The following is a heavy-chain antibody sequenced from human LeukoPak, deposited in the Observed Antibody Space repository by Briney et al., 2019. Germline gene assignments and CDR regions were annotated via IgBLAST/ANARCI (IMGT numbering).Heavy chain of an antibody. J-gene: IGHJ5*02. D-gene: IGHD6-19*01. Sequence: SETLSLTCTDAGGAGIGYYGSWFRHPPGKELKWIGYIYTSGSTNYNPSIKSRVTISVDTSKNQFSLKLSSVTAADTAVYYCARRSSGKTGFDPWGQGTLVTVSS. CDR3: ARRSSGKTGFDP. V-gene: IGHV4-4*09. CDR1: GGAGIGYY. CDR2: IYTSGST.